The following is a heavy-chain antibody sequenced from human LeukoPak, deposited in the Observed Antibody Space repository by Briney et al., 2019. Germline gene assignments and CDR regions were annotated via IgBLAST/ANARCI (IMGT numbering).Heavy chain of an antibody. Sequence: GGSLRLSCVASGFTFSRYWMHWVRQAPGKGLVWVSRINSDGSTTIYADSVKGRFTISRDNAKNTLYLQMNSLRAEDSAVYFCASGPTGFAWGQGTLVTVSS. CDR3: ASGPTGFA. D-gene: IGHD1-14*01. CDR1: GFTFSRYW. J-gene: IGHJ5*02. V-gene: IGHV3-74*01. CDR2: INSDGSTT.